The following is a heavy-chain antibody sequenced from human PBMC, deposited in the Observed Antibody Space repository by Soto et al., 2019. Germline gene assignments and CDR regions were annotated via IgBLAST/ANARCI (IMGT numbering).Heavy chain of an antibody. D-gene: IGHD1-20*01. J-gene: IGHJ4*02. CDR2: IIPIFGTA. Sequence: SVKVSCKASGGTFSSYAISWVRQAPGQGLEWMGGIIPIFGTANYAQKFQGRVTITADESTSTAYMELSSLRSEDTAVYYCARGRPVTGTTSPGQTFDYWGQGTLVTVSS. CDR3: ARGRPVTGTTSPGQTFDY. CDR1: GGTFSSYA. V-gene: IGHV1-69*13.